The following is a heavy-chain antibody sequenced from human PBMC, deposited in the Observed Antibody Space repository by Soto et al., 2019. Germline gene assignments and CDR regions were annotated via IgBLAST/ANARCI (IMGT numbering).Heavy chain of an antibody. J-gene: IGHJ4*02. D-gene: IGHD3-22*01. V-gene: IGHV4-34*01. CDR2: INHSGST. CDR1: GGSFSGYY. Sequence: LSLPCAVYGGSFSGYYWSWIRQPPGKGLEWIGEINHSGSTNYNPSLKSRVTISVDTSKNQFSLKLSSVTAADTAVYYCARGPTYYYDRSGYSLDYWGQGTLVTVSS. CDR3: ARGPTYYYDRSGYSLDY.